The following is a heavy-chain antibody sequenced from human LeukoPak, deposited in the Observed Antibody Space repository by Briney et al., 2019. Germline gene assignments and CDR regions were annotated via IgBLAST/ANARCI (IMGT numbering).Heavy chain of an antibody. CDR1: GFTLISYA. D-gene: IGHD3-3*01. V-gene: IGHV3-7*01. J-gene: IGHJ4*02. CDR2: IKKDGSER. Sequence: GGSLRLSCAASGFTLISYAMSWVRQAPGKGLEWVADIKKDGSERYYVDSVKGRFTISRDNAKNSVFLQMNSLRVEDTAVYYCSWSGEADWGQGTLVTVSS. CDR3: SWSGEAD.